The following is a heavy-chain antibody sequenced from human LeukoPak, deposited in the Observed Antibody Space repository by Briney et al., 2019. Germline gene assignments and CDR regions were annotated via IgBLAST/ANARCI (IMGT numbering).Heavy chain of an antibody. J-gene: IGHJ4*02. CDR2: ISWNSGSI. Sequence: TGGSLRLSCAASGFTFDDYAMHWVRQAPGKGLEWVSGISWNSGSIGYADSVKGRFTISRDNAKNSLYLQMNSLRVEDTALYYCAKEYGSGSYWGQGTLVTVSS. CDR3: AKEYGSGSY. D-gene: IGHD3-10*01. V-gene: IGHV3-9*01. CDR1: GFTFDDYA.